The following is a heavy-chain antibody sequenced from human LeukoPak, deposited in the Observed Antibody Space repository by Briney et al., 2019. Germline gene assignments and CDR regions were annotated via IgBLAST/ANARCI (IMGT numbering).Heavy chain of an antibody. CDR2: ISGSGGST. J-gene: IGHJ4*02. D-gene: IGHD2-15*01. CDR1: GFTFSSYA. CDR3: AKSPGKVVALGVH. Sequence: HPGRSLRLSCAASGFTFSSYAMSWVRQAPGKGLEWVSAISGSGGSTYYADSVKGRFTISRDNSKNTLYLQMNSLRAEDTAVYYCAKSPGKVVALGVHWGQGTLVTVSS. V-gene: IGHV3-23*01.